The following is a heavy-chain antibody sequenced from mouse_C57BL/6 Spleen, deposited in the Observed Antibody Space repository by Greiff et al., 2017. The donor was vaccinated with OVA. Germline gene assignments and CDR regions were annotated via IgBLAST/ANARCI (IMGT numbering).Heavy chain of an antibody. J-gene: IGHJ2*01. V-gene: IGHV3-6*01. CDR3: ARDRAFDY. Sequence: EVKLLESGPGLVKPSQSLSLTCSVTGYSITSGYYWNWIRQFPGNKLEWMGYISYDGSNNYNPSLKNRISITRDTSKNQFFLKLNSVTTEDTATYYCARDRAFDYWGQGTTLTVSS. D-gene: IGHD3-3*01. CDR2: ISYDGSN. CDR1: GYSITSGYY.